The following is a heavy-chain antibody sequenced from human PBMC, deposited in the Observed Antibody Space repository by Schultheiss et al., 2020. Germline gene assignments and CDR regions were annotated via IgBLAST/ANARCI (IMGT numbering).Heavy chain of an antibody. CDR1: GFTFSSYS. D-gene: IGHD3-22*01. J-gene: IGHJ4*02. V-gene: IGHV3-21*01. Sequence: GESLKISCAASGFTFSSYSMNWVRQAPGKGLEWVSSISSSSSYIYYADSVKGRFTISRDNAKNSLYLQMNSLRAEDTAVYYCARIGHHYYDSSGYYSAGSIDYWAQGTLVTVSS. CDR2: ISSSSSYI. CDR3: ARIGHHYYDSSGYYSAGSIDY.